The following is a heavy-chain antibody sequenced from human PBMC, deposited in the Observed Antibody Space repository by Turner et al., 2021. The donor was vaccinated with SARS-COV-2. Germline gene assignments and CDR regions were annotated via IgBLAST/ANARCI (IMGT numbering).Heavy chain of an antibody. J-gene: IGHJ6*02. V-gene: IGHV2-70*01. D-gene: IGHD3-10*01. CDR1: GMC. CDR2: IDWDDNK. Sequence: GMCVSWIRQPPGKALEWLALIDWDDNKYYSTSLKTRLTISKNTAKNQGVLTMTNMDPVDTATYYCARNPILLGRGSLFYYYGMDVWGQGTTVTVS. CDR3: ARNPILLGRGSLFYYYGMDV.